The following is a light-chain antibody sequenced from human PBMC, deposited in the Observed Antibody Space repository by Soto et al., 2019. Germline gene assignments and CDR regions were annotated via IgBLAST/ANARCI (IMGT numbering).Light chain of an antibody. CDR2: DNN. V-gene: IGLV1-51*01. CDR1: SSNIENNY. CDR3: GTWDSSLSAGV. J-gene: IGLJ2*01. Sequence: QSVLTQPSLVSAAPGQKVTTSCSGSSSNIENNYVSWYQQFPGTAPKLLIYDNNKRPSGIPDRFSGSKSGTSATLGIAGLQTGDEADYYCGTWDSSLSAGVFGGGTKLTVL.